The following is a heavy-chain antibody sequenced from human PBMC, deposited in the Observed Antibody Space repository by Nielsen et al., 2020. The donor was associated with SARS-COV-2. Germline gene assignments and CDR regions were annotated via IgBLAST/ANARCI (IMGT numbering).Heavy chain of an antibody. Sequence: GESLKISCAASGFTFSDYYMSWIHQAPGKGLEWVSYISSSGSTIYYADSVKGRFTISRDNAKNSLYLQMNSLRAEDTAVYYCAIIWSGYTDAFDIWGQGTMVTVSS. CDR1: GFTFSDYY. CDR2: ISSSGSTI. V-gene: IGHV3-11*04. CDR3: AIIWSGYTDAFDI. D-gene: IGHD3-3*01. J-gene: IGHJ3*02.